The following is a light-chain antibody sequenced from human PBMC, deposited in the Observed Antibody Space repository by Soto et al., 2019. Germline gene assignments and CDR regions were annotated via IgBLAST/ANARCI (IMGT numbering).Light chain of an antibody. J-gene: IGKJ1*01. CDR3: QQYYSYPRT. CDR2: AAS. CDR1: ESIRTW. V-gene: IGKV1-5*01. Sequence: DSQMTQSPSTLSASVGDRVTITCRSSESIRTWLAWYQHKPGKAPKLLIYAASTLQSGVPSRFSGSGSGTDFTLTISCLQSEDFATYYCQQYYSYPRTFGQGTKVDIK.